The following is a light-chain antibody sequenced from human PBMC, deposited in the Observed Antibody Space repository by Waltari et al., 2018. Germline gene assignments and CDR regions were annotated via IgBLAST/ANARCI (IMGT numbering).Light chain of an antibody. CDR2: RAS. CDR3: QQYNSYWT. V-gene: IGKV1-5*03. CDR1: QSISTW. J-gene: IGKJ1*01. Sequence: DIQMTQSPSTLSASVGDRVTFTCRASQSISTWLAWYQQKPGKAPKLLIYRASTLESGVPSRFSGSGSGTEFTLTISSLQPDDFATYYYQQYNSYWTFGQGTKVEIK.